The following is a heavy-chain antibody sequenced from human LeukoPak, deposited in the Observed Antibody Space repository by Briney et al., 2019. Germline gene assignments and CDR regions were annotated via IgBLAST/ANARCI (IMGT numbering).Heavy chain of an antibody. CDR3: ARDSLYYYYYGMDV. Sequence: GGSLRLSCAASGFTVSSNYMSWVRQAPGKGLEWVSVIYSGGSTYYADSVKGRFTISRDNSENTLYLQMNSLRAEDTAVYYCARDSLYYYYYGMDVWGQGTTVTVSS. CDR2: IYSGGST. CDR1: GFTVSSNY. V-gene: IGHV3-53*01. J-gene: IGHJ6*02.